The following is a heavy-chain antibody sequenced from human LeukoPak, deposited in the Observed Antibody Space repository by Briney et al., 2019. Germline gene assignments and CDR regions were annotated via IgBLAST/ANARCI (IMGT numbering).Heavy chain of an antibody. J-gene: IGHJ4*02. CDR3: VGSLDY. Sequence: GGSLRLSCAASGFTFSSYWMSWVRQAQGKGLEGVAHIKQDGSEKDYVDSVKGRFTISRDNAKNSLYLQMNSLRAEDTAVYYCVGSLDYWGQGTLVTVSS. CDR1: GFTFSSYW. CDR2: IKQDGSEK. D-gene: IGHD1-26*01. V-gene: IGHV3-7*01.